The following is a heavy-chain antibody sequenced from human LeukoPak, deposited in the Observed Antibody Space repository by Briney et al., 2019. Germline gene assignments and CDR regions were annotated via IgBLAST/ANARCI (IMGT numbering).Heavy chain of an antibody. Sequence: ASVKVSCKASGYTFTGSYMIWVRQSPGQGLGGWGWINPNMGGTNYAQKFQGRVTMTRDTSISTAYMELSRLRSDDTAVYYCARETVTTGDAFDIWGQGTMVTVSS. J-gene: IGHJ3*02. D-gene: IGHD4-17*01. V-gene: IGHV1-2*02. CDR1: GYTFTGSY. CDR3: ARETVTTGDAFDI. CDR2: INPNMGGT.